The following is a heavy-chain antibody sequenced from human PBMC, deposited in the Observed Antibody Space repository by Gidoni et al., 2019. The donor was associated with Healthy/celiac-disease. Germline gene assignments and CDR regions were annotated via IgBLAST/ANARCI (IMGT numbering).Heavy chain of an antibody. V-gene: IGHV3-21*01. CDR1: GFPFRSYS. J-gene: IGHJ4*02. CDR2: ISSSSSYI. CDR3: ARDAKSGSYYLYYFDY. Sequence: EVQLVESGGGLVKPGGSLRLSCAASGFPFRSYSMNWVRQAPGKGLEWVSSISSSSSYIYYADSVKGRFTISRDNAKNSLYLQMNSLRAEDTAVYYCARDAKSGSYYLYYFDYWGQGTLVTVSS. D-gene: IGHD1-26*01.